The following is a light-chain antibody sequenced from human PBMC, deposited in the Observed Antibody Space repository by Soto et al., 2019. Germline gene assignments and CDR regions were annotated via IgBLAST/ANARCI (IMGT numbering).Light chain of an antibody. CDR1: QRVNIY. CDR2: GAS. V-gene: IGKV3D-15*01. J-gene: IGKJ4*01. CDR3: QQYEDWLRGT. Sequence: EIVMTQSPATLSASPGERATLSCRASQRVNIYLAWYQQKPGQAPRLLIFGASSRATGIPARFSGSGSGTEFNLTISSLQSEDFAVYFCQQYEDWLRGTLGGGTKVDIK.